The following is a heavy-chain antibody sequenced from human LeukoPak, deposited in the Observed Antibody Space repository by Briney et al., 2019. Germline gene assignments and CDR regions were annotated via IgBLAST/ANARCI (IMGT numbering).Heavy chain of an antibody. Sequence: PGGSLRLSCAASGFTFSSYAMSWVRQAPGKGLEWVSGISGSGSGTYYPDSVKGRFTISRDNSKNTLHLQMNSLRAEDTAVYYCAKGGIAAAGTSFYFDYWGQGTLVTVSS. CDR2: ISGSGSGT. D-gene: IGHD6-13*01. CDR3: AKGGIAAAGTSFYFDY. V-gene: IGHV3-23*01. CDR1: GFTFSSYA. J-gene: IGHJ4*02.